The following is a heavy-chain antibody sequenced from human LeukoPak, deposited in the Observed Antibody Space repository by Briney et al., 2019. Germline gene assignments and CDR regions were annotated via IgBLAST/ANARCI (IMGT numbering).Heavy chain of an antibody. Sequence: ASVKVSCKASGYTFTGNYMHWVRQAPGQGPEWMGWINPNSGGTNYAQKFQGRVTVTRDTSISTAYMELSRLRSDDTAVYYCVRGYYDLSGYYRVDYFDYWGQGTLVTVFS. CDR1: GYTFTGNY. J-gene: IGHJ4*02. CDR3: VRGYYDLSGYYRVDYFDY. D-gene: IGHD3-22*01. CDR2: INPNSGGT. V-gene: IGHV1-2*02.